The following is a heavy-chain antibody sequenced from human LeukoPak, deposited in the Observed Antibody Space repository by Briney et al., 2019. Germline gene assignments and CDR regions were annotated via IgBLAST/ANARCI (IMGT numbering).Heavy chain of an antibody. CDR1: RFTFSSYS. CDR3: TRDPRHFDS. J-gene: IGHJ5*01. D-gene: IGHD6-6*01. CDR2: ISSSSSYI. Sequence: GGSLRLSCAASRFTFSSYSMNWVRQAPGKGLEWVSSISSSSSYIYYADSVKGRFTISRDNAKNSLYLQMSSLRVEDTAVYYCTRDPRHFDSCGQGTLVTVSS. V-gene: IGHV3-21*01.